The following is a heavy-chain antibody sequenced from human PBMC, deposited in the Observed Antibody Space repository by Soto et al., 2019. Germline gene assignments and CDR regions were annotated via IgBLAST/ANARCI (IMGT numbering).Heavy chain of an antibody. Sequence: PSETLSLTCTVSGGSISSSSYYWGWIRQPPGKGLEWIGSIYYSGSTYYNPSLKSRVTISVDTSKNQFSLKLSSVTAADTAVYYCARLGTDYGDYVRFDPWGQGTLVTVSS. CDR3: ARLGTDYGDYVRFDP. J-gene: IGHJ5*02. CDR2: IYYSGST. V-gene: IGHV4-39*01. CDR1: GGSISSSSYY. D-gene: IGHD4-17*01.